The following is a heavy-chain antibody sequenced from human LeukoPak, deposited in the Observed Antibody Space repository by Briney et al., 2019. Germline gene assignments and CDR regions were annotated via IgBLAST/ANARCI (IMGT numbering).Heavy chain of an antibody. Sequence: GASVKVSCKASGYTFTTYAMHWVRQAPGQRLEWMGWINAGNGNTKYSQKFQGRVTITRDTSASTTYMELSSLRSEDTAVYYCARGSSSDWPYDYWGQGTLATVSS. J-gene: IGHJ4*02. CDR3: ARGSSSDWPYDY. V-gene: IGHV1-3*01. D-gene: IGHD6-19*01. CDR2: INAGNGNT. CDR1: GYTFTTYA.